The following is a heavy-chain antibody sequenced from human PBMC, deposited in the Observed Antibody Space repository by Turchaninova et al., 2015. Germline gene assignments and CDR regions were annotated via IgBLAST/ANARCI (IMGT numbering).Heavy chain of an antibody. D-gene: IGHD4-11*01. CDR1: GGSFSGFS. V-gene: IGHV4-34*01. CDR2: INVIGST. CDR3: ARGPATVSYYYYYYMDV. J-gene: IGHJ6*03. Sequence: QVQLQQWGAGLLTPSETLSLTCAVYGGSFSGFSWSWLRQPPGKGREWMGEINVIGSTNYNPPHKSRVTISIYPSMNQFSLTLSSVTAADTAVYYCARGPATVSYYYYYYMDVWDKGTTVTVSS.